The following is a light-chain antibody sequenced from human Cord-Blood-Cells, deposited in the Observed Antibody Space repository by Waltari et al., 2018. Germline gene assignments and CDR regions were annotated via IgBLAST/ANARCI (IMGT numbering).Light chain of an antibody. J-gene: IGLJ3*02. CDR2: QDS. V-gene: IGLV3-1*01. CDR1: QLGDKY. CDR3: QAWDSSFWV. Sequence: SYELTQPPSVSVSPGQTASIPCSGDQLGDKYACWYQQKPGQSPVLVIYQDSKRPSGIPERFSGSNSGNTATLTISGTQAMDEADYYCQAWDSSFWVFGGGTKLTVL.